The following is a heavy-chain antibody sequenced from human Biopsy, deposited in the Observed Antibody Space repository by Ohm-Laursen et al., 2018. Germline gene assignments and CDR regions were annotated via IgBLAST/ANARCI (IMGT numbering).Heavy chain of an antibody. CDR1: GFSISSGHY. Sequence: TLSLTWAVFGFSISSGHYWAWIRQPPGKGLEWIGTISHSGNTYYNPSLKSRVTISVDTSKNQFSLKVRSVTAADTAVYYCVRGVDYYDPYHYYALDVWGQGTTVTVSS. D-gene: IGHD3-22*01. CDR2: ISHSGNT. CDR3: VRGVDYYDPYHYYALDV. V-gene: IGHV4-38-2*01. J-gene: IGHJ6*02.